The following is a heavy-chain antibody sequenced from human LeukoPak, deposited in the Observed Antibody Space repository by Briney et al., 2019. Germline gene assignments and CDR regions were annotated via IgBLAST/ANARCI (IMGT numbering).Heavy chain of an antibody. Sequence: SQTLSLTCAISRDSVSSNSATWSWIRQSPSRGLEWLGRTFYRSKWYNEYAVPVKSRIIVNPDTSTNHFSLQLNSVTPEDTAVYYCARYVTGAFDIWGLGTMVTVSS. D-gene: IGHD2-21*02. J-gene: IGHJ3*02. CDR1: RDSVSSNSAT. CDR2: TFYRSKWYN. V-gene: IGHV6-1*01. CDR3: ARYVTGAFDI.